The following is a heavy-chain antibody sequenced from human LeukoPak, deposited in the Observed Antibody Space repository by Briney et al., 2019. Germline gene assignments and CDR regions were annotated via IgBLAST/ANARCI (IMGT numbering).Heavy chain of an antibody. J-gene: IGHJ4*02. D-gene: IGHD3-10*01. CDR1: GFTFSGSA. V-gene: IGHV3-73*01. CDR2: IRSKANSYAT. CDR3: TRLYGSGSYDYDY. Sequence: GGSLRLSCAASGFTFSGSAMHWVRQASGKGLEWVGRIRSKANSYATAYAASVKGRFTISRDGSKNTAYLQMNSLKTEDTAVYYCTRLYGSGSYDYDYWGQGTLVTVSS.